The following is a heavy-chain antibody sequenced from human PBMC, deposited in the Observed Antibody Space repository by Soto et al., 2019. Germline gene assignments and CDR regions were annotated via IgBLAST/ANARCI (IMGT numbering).Heavy chain of an antibody. CDR3: ARDAALQQALNY. Sequence: QVQLVQSGAEVKKPGSSVRVSCKASGGTFSSYGISWVRQAPGQGLEWMGRIIPILDTVNYAQKFQGRVTITADSSTTTAHIELTSLRSEDTAVYFRARDAALQQALNYCGQGTLVIVSS. V-gene: IGHV1-69*08. D-gene: IGHD6-13*01. CDR1: GGTFSSYG. J-gene: IGHJ4*02. CDR2: IIPILDTV.